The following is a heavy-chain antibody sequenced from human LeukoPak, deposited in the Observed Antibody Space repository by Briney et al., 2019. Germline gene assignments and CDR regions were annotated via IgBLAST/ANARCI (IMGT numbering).Heavy chain of an antibody. V-gene: IGHV3-15*01. CDR3: TTDSRDGYNYGRHFDY. CDR2: IKSKTDGGTT. Sequence: GGSLRLSCAASGFTFSRAWMSWVRQAPGKGLEWVGRIKSKTDGGTTDYAEPVKGRFTISRDDSRNTLYLQMNSLKTEDTAVYYCTTDSRDGYNYGRHFDYWGQGTLVTVSS. CDR1: GFTFSRAW. J-gene: IGHJ4*02. D-gene: IGHD5-24*01.